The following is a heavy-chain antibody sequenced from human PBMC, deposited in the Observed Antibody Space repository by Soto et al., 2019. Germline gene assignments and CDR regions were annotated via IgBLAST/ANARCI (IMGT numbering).Heavy chain of an antibody. Sequence: GSLRLSCSASGFTFSSYAMSWVRQAPGKGLEWVSAISGSGGSTYYADSVKGRFTISRDNSKNTLYLQMNSLRAEDTAVYYCAVLFGVVFLSESQSDPWGQGTLVTVSS. CDR2: ISGSGGST. D-gene: IGHD3-3*01. J-gene: IGHJ5*02. CDR3: AVLFGVVFLSESQSDP. V-gene: IGHV3-23*01. CDR1: GFTFSSYA.